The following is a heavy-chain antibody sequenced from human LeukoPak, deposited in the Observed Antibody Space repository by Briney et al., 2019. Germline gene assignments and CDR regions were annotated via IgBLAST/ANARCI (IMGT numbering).Heavy chain of an antibody. D-gene: IGHD3-10*01. CDR2: IIPIFGTA. CDR3: ARDRLWFGELNYYFDY. J-gene: IGHJ4*02. V-gene: IGHV1-69*01. CDR1: GGTFSSYA. Sequence: SAKVFCKASGGTFSSYAISWVRQAPGQGLEWMGGIIPIFGTAKYAQKFQGRVTITADESTSTAYMELSSLRSEDTAVYYCARDRLWFGELNYYFDYWGQGTLVTVSS.